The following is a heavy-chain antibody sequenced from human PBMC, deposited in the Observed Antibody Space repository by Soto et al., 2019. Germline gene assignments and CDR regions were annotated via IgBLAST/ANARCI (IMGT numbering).Heavy chain of an antibody. CDR3: ARRNYYGSD. CDR1: GFTVSTNY. CDR2: IYSAGST. J-gene: IGHJ4*02. D-gene: IGHD3-10*01. V-gene: IGHV3-66*04. Sequence: EVELVESGGALVQPGGSLRLSCAASGFTVSTNYMTWVRQAPGQGLECVSVIYSAGSTSYADSVKGRFTISRDNSKNTLYLQMSSLRAADTAVYYCARRNYYGSDWGQGTLVTVSS.